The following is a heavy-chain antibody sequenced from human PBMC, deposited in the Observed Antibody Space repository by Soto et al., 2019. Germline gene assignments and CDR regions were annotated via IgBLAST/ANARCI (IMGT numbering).Heavy chain of an antibody. J-gene: IGHJ3*02. CDR2: IIPIFGTA. CDR3: AREEDDYGDYGAFDI. V-gene: IGHV1-69*13. D-gene: IGHD4-17*01. Sequence: VASVKVSCKASGGTFSSYAISWVRQAPGQGLEWMGGIIPIFGTANYAQKFQGRVTITADESTSTAYMELSSLRSEDTAVYYCAREEDDYGDYGAFDIWGQGTMVTVSS. CDR1: GGTFSSYA.